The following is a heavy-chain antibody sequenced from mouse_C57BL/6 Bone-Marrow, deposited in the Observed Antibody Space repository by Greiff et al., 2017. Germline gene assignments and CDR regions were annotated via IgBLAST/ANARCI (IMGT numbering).Heavy chain of an antibody. J-gene: IGHJ2*01. Sequence: EVQLQQSGPVLVQPGASVKMSCKASGFTFTDYYMNWVKQSHGKSLEWIGVINPYNGGTSYNQNFTGKATLTVDKSSSTAYMELNRLTSEDSAVYIGSISHYDDSIHYIVYSGQGTTPTVSS. D-gene: IGHD1-1*01. V-gene: IGHV1-19*01. CDR1: GFTFTDYY. CDR2: INPYNGGT. CDR3: SISHYDDSIHYIVY.